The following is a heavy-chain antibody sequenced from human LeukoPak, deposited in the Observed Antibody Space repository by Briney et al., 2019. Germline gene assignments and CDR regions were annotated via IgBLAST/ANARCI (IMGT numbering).Heavy chain of an antibody. J-gene: IGHJ4*02. CDR1: GYTFTGYY. V-gene: IGHV1-2*02. Sequence: EASVKVSCKASGYTFTGYYMHWVRQAPGQGLEWMGWINPNSGGTNYAQKFQGRVTMTRDTSISTAYMELSSLRSEDTAVYYCARVPHHAYSYGHEFDYWGQGTLVTVSS. D-gene: IGHD5-18*01. CDR3: ARVPHHAYSYGHEFDY. CDR2: INPNSGGT.